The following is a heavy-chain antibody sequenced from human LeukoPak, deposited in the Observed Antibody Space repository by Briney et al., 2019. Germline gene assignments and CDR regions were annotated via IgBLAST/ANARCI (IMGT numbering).Heavy chain of an antibody. V-gene: IGHV1-24*01. CDR2: FDPEDGET. CDR1: GYTLTELS. Sequence: ASVKVSCKVSGYTLTELSMHWVRQARGKGLEWMGGFDPEDGETVYAQKFQCRVTMTEDTSTGTAFMELSSLRSEDTAVYYCATGNYYDKSGYYPSGYWGQGTLVTVSS. J-gene: IGHJ4*02. CDR3: ATGNYYDKSGYYPSGY. D-gene: IGHD3-22*01.